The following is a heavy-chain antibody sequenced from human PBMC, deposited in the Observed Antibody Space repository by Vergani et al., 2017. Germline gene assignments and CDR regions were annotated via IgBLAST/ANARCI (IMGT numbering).Heavy chain of an antibody. CDR2: IHTGGST. D-gene: IGHD2-15*01. J-gene: IGHJ4*02. CDR3: ARSRPYCTSGSCPAI. V-gene: IGHV4-61*02. Sequence: QVKLQESFPGLLKPSQTLSLTCTVSGESIRSGSHYWSWIRQPAGKGPEWIGHIHTGGSTDLNPSFKSRVSISVDTSKSQFSLKLNSVTVADTAVYYCARSRPYCTSGSCPAIWGQGTLVTVSS. CDR1: GESIRSGSHY.